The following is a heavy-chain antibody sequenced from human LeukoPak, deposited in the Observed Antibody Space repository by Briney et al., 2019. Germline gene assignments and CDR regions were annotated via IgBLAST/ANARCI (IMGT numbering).Heavy chain of an antibody. J-gene: IGHJ6*03. V-gene: IGHV4-59*01. CDR1: GGSISGYY. Sequence: SETLSLTCTVSGGSISGYYWSWSRQPPGKGLEWIGYVYDNGNTNYIPSLKSRVTILVDTSKNQFSLKLSSVTAADTAVYYCARLGYCSSTSCYRYYYYYYMDVWGKGTTVTVSS. CDR3: ARLGYCSSTSCYRYYYYYYMDV. CDR2: VYDNGNT. D-gene: IGHD2-2*01.